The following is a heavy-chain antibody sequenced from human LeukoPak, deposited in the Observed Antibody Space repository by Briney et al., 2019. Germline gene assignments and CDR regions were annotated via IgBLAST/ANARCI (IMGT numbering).Heavy chain of an antibody. CDR1: RYTFTSYD. V-gene: IGHV1-8*01. Sequence: ASVKVSCKASRYTFTSYDINWVRQATGQGLEWMGWMNPNSGNTGYAQKFQGRVTMTRNTSISTAYMELSSLRSEDTAVYYCARGRYCSGGSCPSLYYYYYMDVWGKGTTVTVSS. D-gene: IGHD2-15*01. J-gene: IGHJ6*03. CDR2: MNPNSGNT. CDR3: ARGRYCSGGSCPSLYYYYYMDV.